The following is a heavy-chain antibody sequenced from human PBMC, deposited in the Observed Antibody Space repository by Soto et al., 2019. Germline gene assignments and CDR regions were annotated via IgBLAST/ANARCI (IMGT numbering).Heavy chain of an antibody. V-gene: IGHV1-8*02. CDR2: MTPKSGYT. D-gene: IGHD1-20*01. CDR1: GYTFTDYD. J-gene: IGHJ4*02. CDR3: TRNLYNTGDFEH. Sequence: QVQLMQSGAEVRKPGASLKVSCKASGYTFTDYDINWVRQATGQGLEWLGWMTPKSGYTGYAQKFQGRVTLTRDTTRGTAYMELSSLTSEDTAVYYCTRNLYNTGDFEHWGQGTLVTVSS.